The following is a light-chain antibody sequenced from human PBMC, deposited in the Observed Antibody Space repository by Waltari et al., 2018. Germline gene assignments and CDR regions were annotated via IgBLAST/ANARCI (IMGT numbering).Light chain of an antibody. Sequence: QSVLTQPPSVSGAPGQRVTISCSGSYSNIGSRAVTWYQQLPGTAPKLLIYGNDHRPSGVPDRFSGSKSGTSASLAISGLQSEDEADYYCATWDDSLNWVFGGGTKLTVL. CDR3: ATWDDSLNWV. J-gene: IGLJ3*02. CDR1: YSNIGSRA. V-gene: IGLV1-44*01. CDR2: GND.